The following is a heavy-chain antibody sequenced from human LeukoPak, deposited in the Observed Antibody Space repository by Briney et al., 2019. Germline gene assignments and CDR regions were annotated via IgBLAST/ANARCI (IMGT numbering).Heavy chain of an antibody. Sequence: GSLRLSCAASGFTFSDYYMSWIRQPAGKGLEWIGRIYTSGSTNYNPSLKSRVTISVDTSKNQFSLKLSSVTAADTAVYYCARGRQFYGDYVVGWGQGTLVTVSS. J-gene: IGHJ4*02. CDR3: ARGRQFYGDYVVG. CDR2: IYTSGST. D-gene: IGHD4-17*01. V-gene: IGHV4-4*07. CDR1: GFTFSDYY.